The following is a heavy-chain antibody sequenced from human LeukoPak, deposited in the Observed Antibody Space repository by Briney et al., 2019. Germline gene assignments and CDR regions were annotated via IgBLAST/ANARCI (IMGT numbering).Heavy chain of an antibody. CDR3: ARVGAPHDY. CDR2: ISYDGSNK. CDR1: GFTFSSNA. D-gene: IGHD3-16*01. J-gene: IGHJ4*02. V-gene: IGHV3-30-3*01. Sequence: GGSLSPSCAASGFTFSSNAMNWVRQPPAKGLEWVAVISYDGSNKYYADSVKGRFTISRDNAKNSLYLQMNSLRAEDTAVYYCARVGAPHDYWGQGTLVTVSS.